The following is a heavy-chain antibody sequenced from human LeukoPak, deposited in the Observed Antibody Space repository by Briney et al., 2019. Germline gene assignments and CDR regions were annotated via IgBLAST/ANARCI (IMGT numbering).Heavy chain of an antibody. J-gene: IGHJ4*02. V-gene: IGHV3-30*04. CDR3: ARGVIDGTSIFDY. D-gene: IGHD6-13*01. Sequence: GGSLRLSCAASGFTFSSYAMHWVRQAPGKGLEWVAVISYDGSNKYYAGSVKGRFTISRDNSKNTLYLQMNSLRAEDTAVYYCARGVIDGTSIFDYWGQGTLVTVSS. CDR1: GFTFSSYA. CDR2: ISYDGSNK.